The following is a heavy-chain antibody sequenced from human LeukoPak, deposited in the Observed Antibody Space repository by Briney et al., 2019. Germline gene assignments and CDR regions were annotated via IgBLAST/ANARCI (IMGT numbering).Heavy chain of an antibody. CDR3: ARGVHDLFH. CDR1: GFTFSSYS. V-gene: IGHV3-21*01. CDR2: ISGSSSYI. J-gene: IGHJ4*02. Sequence: GGSLRLSCAASGFTFSSYSMNWVRQAQGKGLEWVSSISGSSSYIYYADPVKGRFTISRDNAKNSLYLQMNSLRAEDTAVYYCARGVHDLFHWGQGALVTVSS. D-gene: IGHD1-1*01.